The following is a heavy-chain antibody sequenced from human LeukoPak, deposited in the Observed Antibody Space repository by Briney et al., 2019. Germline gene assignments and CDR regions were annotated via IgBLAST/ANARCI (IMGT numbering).Heavy chain of an antibody. D-gene: IGHD3-22*01. V-gene: IGHV3-53*04. J-gene: IGHJ6*02. CDR2: IYSGGST. CDR3: ARDQGYYDSSGYYRARKNYYYYGMDV. Sequence: GGSLRLSCAASGFTVSSNYMSWVRQAPGKGLEWVSAIYSGGSTYYSDSVKGRYTNCRHNSKNTVYLQMNSLRAEDTAVYYCARDQGYYDSSGYYRARKNYYYYGMDVWGQGTTVTVSS. CDR1: GFTVSSNY.